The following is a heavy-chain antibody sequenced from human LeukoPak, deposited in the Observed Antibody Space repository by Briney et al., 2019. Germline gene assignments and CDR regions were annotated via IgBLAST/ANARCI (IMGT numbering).Heavy chain of an antibody. CDR2: IKQDGSEK. J-gene: IGHJ2*01. Sequence: GGSLRLSCAASGFTFFCYWMSWVRQAPGKGLEWVASIKQDGSEKDYVDSVKGRFTISRDNAKSSLYLQMNSLRAEDTAVYYCARGVSGYDSSGYYYWSFDLWGRGTLVTVSS. CDR3: ARGVSGYDSSGYYYWSFDL. V-gene: IGHV3-7*01. D-gene: IGHD3-22*01. CDR1: GFTFFCYW.